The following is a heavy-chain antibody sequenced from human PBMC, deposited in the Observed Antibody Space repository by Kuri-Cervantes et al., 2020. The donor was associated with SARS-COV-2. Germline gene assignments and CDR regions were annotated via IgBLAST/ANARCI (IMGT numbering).Heavy chain of an antibody. CDR3: ARGGWELRYYYYYMDV. J-gene: IGHJ6*03. Sequence: GSLRLSCTVSGGSISSGSYYWSWIRQPAGKGLEWIGYIYTSGSTNYNPSLKSRVTISVDTSKNQFSLKLSSVTAADTAVYYCARGGWELRYYYYYMDVWGKGTTVTVSS. V-gene: IGHV4-61*10. CDR2: IYTSGST. CDR1: GGSISSGSYY. D-gene: IGHD1-26*01.